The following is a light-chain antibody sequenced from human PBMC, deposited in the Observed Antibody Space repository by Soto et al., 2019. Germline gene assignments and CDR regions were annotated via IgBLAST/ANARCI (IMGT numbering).Light chain of an antibody. J-gene: IGLJ3*02. CDR1: SSDVGGYKY. Sequence: QSVLTQPASVSGSPRQSITISCTGTSSDVGGYKYVSWYQQHPGKAPKLMIYEVSDRPSGVSNRFSGSKSGNTASLTISGLQAEDEADYYCSSYMSTSTLEFGGGTKLTVL. CDR3: SSYMSTSTLE. CDR2: EVS. V-gene: IGLV2-14*01.